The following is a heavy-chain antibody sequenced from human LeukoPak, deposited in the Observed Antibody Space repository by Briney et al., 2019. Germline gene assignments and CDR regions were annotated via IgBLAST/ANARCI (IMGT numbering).Heavy chain of an antibody. D-gene: IGHD3-10*01. CDR1: GFTFDDYA. CDR3: ARDARDESGFGELLYYYYFMDV. V-gene: IGHV3-43D*03. CDR2: ITWDGGTT. Sequence: PGGSLRLSCAASGFTFDDYAMHWVRQAPGKGLEWVSLITWDGGTTYYADSVKGRFTISRDNSKNSLSLQMNSLKTEDTAFYYCARDARDESGFGELLYYYYFMDVWGKGTTVTVSS. J-gene: IGHJ6*03.